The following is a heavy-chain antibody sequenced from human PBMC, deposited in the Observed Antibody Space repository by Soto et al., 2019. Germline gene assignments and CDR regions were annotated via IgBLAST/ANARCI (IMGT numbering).Heavy chain of an antibody. V-gene: IGHV1-2*02. CDR1: GYTFTGHY. J-gene: IGHJ5*02. CDR3: AKESGYRYGYVRWFDP. CDR2: INPNSVGT. D-gene: IGHD5-18*01. Sequence: ASVKVSCKASGYTFTGHYMHWVRQAPGQGLEWMGWINPNSVGTNYAQKFQGRVTMTRDTSISTAYMEMNRLRADDTAVYYCAKESGYRYGYVRWFDPWGHGTLVTVSS.